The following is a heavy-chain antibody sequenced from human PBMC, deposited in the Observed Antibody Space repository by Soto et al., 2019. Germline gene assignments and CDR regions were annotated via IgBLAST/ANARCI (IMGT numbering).Heavy chain of an antibody. CDR3: ARDHGVYDYIWGSYW. V-gene: IGHV3-33*01. J-gene: IGHJ4*02. CDR2: IWYDGSNK. CDR1: GFTFSSYG. Sequence: PGGSLRLSCAASGFTFSSYGMHWVRQAPGKGLEWVAVIWYDGSNKYYADSVKGRFTISRDNSKNTLYLQMNSLRAEDTAVYYCARDHGVYDYIWGSYWWGQGTLVTVSS. D-gene: IGHD3-16*01.